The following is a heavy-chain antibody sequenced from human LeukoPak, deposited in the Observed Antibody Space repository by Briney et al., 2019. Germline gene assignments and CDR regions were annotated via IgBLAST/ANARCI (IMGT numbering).Heavy chain of an antibody. CDR3: ARDRDSSGYSNDAFDI. J-gene: IGHJ3*02. D-gene: IGHD3-22*01. CDR2: IYYSGST. Sequence: SETLSLTCTVSGGSISSYYWSWIRQPPGKGLEWIGYIYYSGSTNYNPSLKSRVTISVDTSKNQFSLKLSSVTAADTALYYCARDRDSSGYSNDAFDIWGQGTMVTVSS. CDR1: GGSISSYY. V-gene: IGHV4-59*01.